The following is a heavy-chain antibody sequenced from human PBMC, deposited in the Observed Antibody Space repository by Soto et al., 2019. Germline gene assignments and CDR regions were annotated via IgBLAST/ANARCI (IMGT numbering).Heavy chain of an antibody. CDR1: GGSFTSNNW. D-gene: IGHD1-7*01. CDR2: IYRTGST. V-gene: IGHV4-4*02. J-gene: IGHJ4*02. CDR3: ASRDPGTSVDY. Sequence: LALTCAVSGGSFTSNNWWTWVRQPPGQGLEWIGEIYRTGSTNYNPSLKSRVTISLDKSENQFSLKVTSLTAADTAVYYCASRDPGTSVDYWGQGALVTVSS.